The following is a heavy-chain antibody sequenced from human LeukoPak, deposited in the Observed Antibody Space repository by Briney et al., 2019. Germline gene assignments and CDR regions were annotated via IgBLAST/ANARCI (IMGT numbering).Heavy chain of an antibody. CDR1: GGSFSGYY. Sequence: SETLSLTCAVYGGSFSGYYWSWIRQPPGKGLEWSGEINHSGSTNYNPSLKSRVTISVDASKNQFSLKLSSVTAADTAVYYCARGVTYRYTAGFDYSGQGTLVTVSS. V-gene: IGHV4-34*01. D-gene: IGHD1-14*01. CDR3: ARGVTYRYTAGFDY. J-gene: IGHJ4*02. CDR2: INHSGST.